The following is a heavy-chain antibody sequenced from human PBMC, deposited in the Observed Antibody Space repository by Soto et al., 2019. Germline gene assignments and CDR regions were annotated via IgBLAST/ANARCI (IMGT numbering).Heavy chain of an antibody. D-gene: IGHD1-1*01. V-gene: IGHV4-59*01. CDR1: GGSISSYN. J-gene: IGHJ4*02. CDR3: ARVQPGTIDY. CDR2: IYYSGST. Sequence: SETLSLTCTVSGGSISSYNWSWLRQPPGKGLEWIGYIYYSGSTNYNPSLKSRVTISVDTSKNQFSLKLSSVTAADTAVYYCARVQPGTIDYWGQGALVTVSS.